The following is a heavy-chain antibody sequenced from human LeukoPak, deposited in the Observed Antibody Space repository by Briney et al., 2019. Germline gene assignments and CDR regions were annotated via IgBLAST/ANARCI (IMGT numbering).Heavy chain of an antibody. Sequence: SETLSLTCAVSGASLSSSYWSWIRQPPGKGLEWIGYINYRGNTKYNPSLESRVTISVDASNNQFSLRLSSVTAADTAFYYCARGYYDSRGYSNTFDIWGQGTLVTVSS. CDR1: GASLSSSY. V-gene: IGHV4-59*01. CDR2: INYRGNT. D-gene: IGHD3-22*01. J-gene: IGHJ3*02. CDR3: ARGYYDSRGYSNTFDI.